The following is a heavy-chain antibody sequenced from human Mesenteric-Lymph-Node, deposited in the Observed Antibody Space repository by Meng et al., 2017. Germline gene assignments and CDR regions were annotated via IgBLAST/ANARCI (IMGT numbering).Heavy chain of an antibody. Sequence: VQLKQCGSGLLKPSETLSLTCAVDGGSFSGYYWSWIRQPPGKGLEWIGEIPHRGSSAYNPSLKSRVSMSIDKSKNQFSLKLTSVTAADTAVYHCLRGSGGSVWGQGTLVTVSS. CDR1: GGSFSGYY. CDR2: IPHRGSS. CDR3: LRGSGGSV. J-gene: IGHJ1*01. V-gene: IGHV4-34*01. D-gene: IGHD3-10*01.